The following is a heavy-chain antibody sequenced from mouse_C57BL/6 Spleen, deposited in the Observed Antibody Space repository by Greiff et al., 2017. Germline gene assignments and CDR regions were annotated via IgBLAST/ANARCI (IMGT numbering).Heavy chain of an antibody. V-gene: IGHV5-4*03. Sequence: EVMLVESGGGLVKPGGSLKLSCAASGFTFSSYAMSWVRQTPEKRLEWVATISDGGSYTYYPDNVKGRFTISRDNAKNNLYLQMSHLKSEDTAMYYCARGDDYEAWFAYWGQGTLGTVSA. CDR2: ISDGGSYT. CDR3: ARGDDYEAWFAY. CDR1: GFTFSSYA. J-gene: IGHJ3*01. D-gene: IGHD2-4*01.